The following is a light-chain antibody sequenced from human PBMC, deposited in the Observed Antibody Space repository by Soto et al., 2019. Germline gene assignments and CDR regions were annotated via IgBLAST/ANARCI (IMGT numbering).Light chain of an antibody. CDR1: SSDVGGYKY. J-gene: IGLJ1*01. Sequence: QSVLTQPASVTGSTGQSITVSCTGSSSDVGGYKYVSWYHKHPGKAPKLLIYEVENRHSGVSSRFSGSKSGNTDSLTSSGPQAEDDSDYYCSSFESRTALVFGTGTKVTVL. CDR3: SSFESRTALV. V-gene: IGLV2-14*01. CDR2: EVE.